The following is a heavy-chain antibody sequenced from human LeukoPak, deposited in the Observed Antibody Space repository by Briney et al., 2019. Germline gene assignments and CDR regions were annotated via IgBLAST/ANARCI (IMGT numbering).Heavy chain of an antibody. D-gene: IGHD3-16*01. CDR3: ARDLGRGYGWGD. Sequence: GGSLRLSCAASGFTVSSNYMSWARQAPGKGLEWVSVIYSGGTTYYADSVKGRFTISRDSSKNTLYLQMNSLRAEDTAVYYCARDLGRGYGWGDWGQGTLVTVSS. CDR2: IYSGGTT. V-gene: IGHV3-53*01. J-gene: IGHJ4*02. CDR1: GFTVSSNY.